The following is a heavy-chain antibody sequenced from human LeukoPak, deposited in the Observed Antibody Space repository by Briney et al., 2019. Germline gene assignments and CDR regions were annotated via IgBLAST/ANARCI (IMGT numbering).Heavy chain of an antibody. J-gene: IGHJ5*02. CDR3: ARDRNYGLPHNWFDP. D-gene: IGHD1-7*01. Sequence: ASVKVSCKASGYTFTGYYMHWVRQAPGQGLEWMGRINPNSGGTNYAQKFQGRVTITRDTSASTAYMELSSLRSEDTAVYYCARDRNYGLPHNWFDPWGQGTLVTVSS. CDR2: INPNSGGT. CDR1: GYTFTGYY. V-gene: IGHV1-2*06.